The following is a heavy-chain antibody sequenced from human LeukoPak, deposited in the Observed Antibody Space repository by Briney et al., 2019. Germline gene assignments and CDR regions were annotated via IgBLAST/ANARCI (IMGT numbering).Heavy chain of an antibody. D-gene: IGHD2-2*01. J-gene: IGHJ6*03. CDR3: ARLGYCSSTSCYVNYYYYMDV. CDR1: GFTFDDYG. V-gene: IGHV3-20*04. Sequence: GGSLGLSCAASGFTFDDYGMSWVRQAPGKGLEWVSGINWNGGSTGYADSVKGRFTISRDNAKNSLYLQMNSLRAEDTALNYCARLGYCSSTSCYVNYYYYMDVWGKGTTVTVSS. CDR2: INWNGGST.